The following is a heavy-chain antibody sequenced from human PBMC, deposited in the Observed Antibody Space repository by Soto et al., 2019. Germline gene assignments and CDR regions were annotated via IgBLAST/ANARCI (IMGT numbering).Heavy chain of an antibody. CDR3: ATFGQGLSVDC. J-gene: IGHJ4*02. D-gene: IGHD6-19*01. CDR2: ISYDGSNK. V-gene: IGHV3-30-3*01. CDR1: GFTFSSYA. Sequence: QVQLVESGGGVVQPGRSLRLSCAASGFTFSSYAMHWVRQAPGKGLEWVAVISYDGSNKYYADSVKGRFTISRDNSKNTLYLQMNSLRAEDTAVYFCATFGQGLSVDCWGQGTLVTVSS.